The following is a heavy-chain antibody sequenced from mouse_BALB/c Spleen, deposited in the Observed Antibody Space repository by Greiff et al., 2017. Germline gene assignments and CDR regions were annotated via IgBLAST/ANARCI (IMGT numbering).Heavy chain of an antibody. V-gene: IGHV14-3*02. CDR2: IDPSNGNT. J-gene: IGHJ3*01. CDR3: DGGGTGTFAG. CDR1: GFTIKDSY. Sequence: VQLQQSGAELVKPGASVKLSCTASGFTIKDSYIHWVNQRPEQGLEWIGSIDPSNGNTKYDPKFQGKATITADTSSSTAYLQFSSVTSEDTAVCCCDGGGTGTFAGWGEGTPVTVSA. D-gene: IGHD2-14*01.